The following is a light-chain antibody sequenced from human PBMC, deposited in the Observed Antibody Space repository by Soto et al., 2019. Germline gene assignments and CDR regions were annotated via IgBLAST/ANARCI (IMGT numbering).Light chain of an antibody. CDR2: ASS. CDR1: QSRGSNL. V-gene: IGKV3-20*01. J-gene: IGKJ5*01. Sequence: EIVLTHSPGTLSLSPCERAALSCKTSQSRGSNLLAWYQHKPGQAPRLLIYASSNRATGIPDRFSGSASGTDFTLTINRLEPEDFAVYYCQLYGISPHFGQGTRLEI. CDR3: QLYGISPH.